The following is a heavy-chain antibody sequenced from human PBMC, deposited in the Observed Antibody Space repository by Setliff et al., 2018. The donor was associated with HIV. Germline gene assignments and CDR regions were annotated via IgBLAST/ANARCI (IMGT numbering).Heavy chain of an antibody. CDR2: FDPQDGET. Sequence: ASVKVSCKFSGFTLSEVSIHWVRQAPGKGLEWMGYFDPQDGETVYAQKFQGRVTMTEDTSTDTAYMEMSGLRSEDTAVYYCAIDGAGGWLRPMPDYWGQGTLVTVSS. J-gene: IGHJ4*02. V-gene: IGHV1-24*01. CDR3: AIDGAGGWLRPMPDY. CDR1: GFTLSEVS. D-gene: IGHD5-12*01.